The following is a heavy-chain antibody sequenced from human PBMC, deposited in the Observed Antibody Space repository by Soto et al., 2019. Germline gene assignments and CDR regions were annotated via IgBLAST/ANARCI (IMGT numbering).Heavy chain of an antibody. CDR2: IYYSGST. J-gene: IGHJ4*02. CDR1: GGSISSGDYY. Sequence: PSETLSLTCTVSGGSISSGDYYWSWIRQTPGKGLEWIGYIYYSGSTYYNPSLKSRVTISVDTSKNQFSLKLSSVTAADTAVFFCARVGGFGATTIYYWGQGPLVTSPQ. V-gene: IGHV4-30-4*01. CDR3: ARVGGFGATTIYY. D-gene: IGHD3-10*01.